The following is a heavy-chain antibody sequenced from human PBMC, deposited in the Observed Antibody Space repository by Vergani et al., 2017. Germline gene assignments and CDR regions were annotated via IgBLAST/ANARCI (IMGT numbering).Heavy chain of an antibody. Sequence: QVQLVQSGAEVKKPGASVKVSCKASGYTFTSYGISWVRQAPGQGLEWMGWISAYNGNTNYAQKLQGRVTMTTDTSTSTAYMELRSRRSDDTAVYYCAGDERWLQLPTMSCLDYWGQGTLVTVSS. CDR3: AGDERWLQLPTMSCLDY. J-gene: IGHJ4*02. V-gene: IGHV1-18*01. D-gene: IGHD5-24*01. CDR1: GYTFTSYG. CDR2: ISAYNGNT.